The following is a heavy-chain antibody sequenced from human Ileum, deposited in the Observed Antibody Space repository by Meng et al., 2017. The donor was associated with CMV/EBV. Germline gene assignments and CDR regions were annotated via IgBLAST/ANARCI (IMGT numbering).Heavy chain of an antibody. CDR1: GFTFNEHY. CDR2: TRHKANSYTT. D-gene: IGHD6-6*01. Sequence: GEALKISCASSGFTFNEHYMDWVRQAPGKGLEWVGRTRHKANSYTTEYAASVKARFTISREDSENSLYLQMNSLQIEDTAVYVCARIADRVDPPYYALDVWGLGTTVTVSS. V-gene: IGHV3-72*01. CDR3: ARIADRVDPPYYALDV. J-gene: IGHJ6*02.